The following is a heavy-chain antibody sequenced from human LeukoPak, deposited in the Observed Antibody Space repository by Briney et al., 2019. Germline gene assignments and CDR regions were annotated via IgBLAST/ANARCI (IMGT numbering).Heavy chain of an antibody. CDR3: ATGGLTTIVVVEY. CDR1: GFSFSIYS. Sequence: VGSLRLSCAASGFSFSIYSMNWVRQTPGKGLEWVSVISGSGDSTYYADSVKGRFTISRDNSKNILYLQMNSLRAEDTAVYYCATGGLTTIVVVEYWGQGTLVSVSS. J-gene: IGHJ4*02. V-gene: IGHV3-23*01. CDR2: ISGSGDST. D-gene: IGHD3-22*01.